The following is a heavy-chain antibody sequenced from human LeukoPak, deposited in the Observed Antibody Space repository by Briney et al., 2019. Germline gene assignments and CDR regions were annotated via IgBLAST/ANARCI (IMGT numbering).Heavy chain of an antibody. J-gene: IGHJ6*03. Sequence: GGSLRLSCAASGFTFSSYAMSWVRQAPGKGLEWVSGISGSGGSTYYADSVKGPFTISRENSKNTLYLQMNSLRAEDTAVYYCAKDRGAPAAIMGDYMDVWGKGTTVTVSS. CDR3: AKDRGAPAAIMGDYMDV. CDR2: ISGSGGST. D-gene: IGHD2-2*01. CDR1: GFTFSSYA. V-gene: IGHV3-23*01.